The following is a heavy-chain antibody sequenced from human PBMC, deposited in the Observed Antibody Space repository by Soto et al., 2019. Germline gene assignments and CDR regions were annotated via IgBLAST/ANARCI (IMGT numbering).Heavy chain of an antibody. Sequence: GGSLRLSCAASGFTFSSYGMHWVRQAPGRGLEWVAVIWSDGSNKYYADSVKGRFTISRDNSKNTLYLQMNSLRAEDTAVYYCARYYYDSSGYYPLWGQGTLVTVSA. V-gene: IGHV3-33*01. D-gene: IGHD3-22*01. J-gene: IGHJ4*02. CDR1: GFTFSSYG. CDR3: ARYYYDSSGYYPL. CDR2: IWSDGSNK.